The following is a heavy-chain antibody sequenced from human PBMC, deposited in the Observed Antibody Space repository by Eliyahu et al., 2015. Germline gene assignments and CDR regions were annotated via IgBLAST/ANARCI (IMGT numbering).Heavy chain of an antibody. CDR2: IGSSGTPI. D-gene: IGHD5-18*01. J-gene: IGHJ3*02. V-gene: IGHV3-11*01. Sequence: QVYLVESGGGSVKPGGSLRLSCAASGFTFSDYYMSWIRHIPRKGLEWVSSIGSSGTPIYYADSVKGRFTISRDNGKNSLYLEMNNLGAEDTAIYYCARRTALRAFDIWGQGTMVTVFS. CDR3: ARRTALRAFDI. CDR1: GFTFSDYY.